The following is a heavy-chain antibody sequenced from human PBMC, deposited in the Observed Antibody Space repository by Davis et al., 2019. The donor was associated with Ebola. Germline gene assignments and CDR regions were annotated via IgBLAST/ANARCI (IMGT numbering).Heavy chain of an antibody. CDR2: IKQDGSER. J-gene: IGHJ4*02. CDR1: GFTFSNAW. CDR3: ARDTFGAVAGIFDY. Sequence: GESPKISCAASGFTFSNAWMSWVRQAPGKGLEWVANIKQDGSERNYVDSVKGRFTISRDNAKNSLYLQMNSLRAEDTAVYYCARDTFGAVAGIFDYWGQGTLVTVSS. D-gene: IGHD6-19*01. V-gene: IGHV3-7*01.